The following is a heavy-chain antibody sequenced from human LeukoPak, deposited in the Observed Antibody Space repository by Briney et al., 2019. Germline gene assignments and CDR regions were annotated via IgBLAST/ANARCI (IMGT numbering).Heavy chain of an antibody. Sequence: GGSLRLSCAASGFTFSSYAMHWVRQAPGKGLEWVAVISYDGSNKYYADSVKGRFTISRDNSKNTLYLQMNSLRAEDTAVYYCAKEGRGYSYVNWFDPWGQGTLVTVSS. CDR2: ISYDGSNK. V-gene: IGHV3-30*04. CDR1: GFTFSSYA. J-gene: IGHJ5*02. CDR3: AKEGRGYSYVNWFDP. D-gene: IGHD5-18*01.